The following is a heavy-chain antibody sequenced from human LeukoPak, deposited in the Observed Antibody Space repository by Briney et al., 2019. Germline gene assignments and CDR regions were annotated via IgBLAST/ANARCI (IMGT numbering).Heavy chain of an antibody. J-gene: IGHJ3*02. V-gene: IGHV4-30-4*08. CDR3: ARGLVVNAFDI. CDR2: IYYSGST. CDR1: GGSISSGDYY. D-gene: IGHD3-22*01. Sequence: SQTLSLTCTVSGGSISSGDYYWSWIRQPPGKGLEWIGYIYYSGSTYYNPSLKSRVTISVDTSKNRFSLKLSSVTAADTAVYYCARGLVVNAFDIWGQGTMVTVSS.